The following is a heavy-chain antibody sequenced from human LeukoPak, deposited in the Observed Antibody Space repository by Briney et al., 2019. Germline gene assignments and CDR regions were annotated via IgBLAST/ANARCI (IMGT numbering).Heavy chain of an antibody. V-gene: IGHV3-33*01. CDR1: GFIFSTYG. CDR3: ARSGGGTYFDN. D-gene: IGHD2-15*01. Sequence: GGSLRLSCAASGFIFSTYGMHWVRQAPGKGLEWVAVIWADGSNTDYADSVKGRFTISKDNSKNTLYLQMSSLGAEDTAVYYCARSGGGTYFDNWGQGTLVTVSS. J-gene: IGHJ4*02. CDR2: IWADGSNT.